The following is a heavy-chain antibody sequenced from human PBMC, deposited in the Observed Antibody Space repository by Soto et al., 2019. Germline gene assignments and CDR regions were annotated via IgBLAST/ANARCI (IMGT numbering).Heavy chain of an antibody. CDR3: ARGRGWYGVQTCGFDI. V-gene: IGHV3-74*01. J-gene: IGHJ3*02. CDR1: GFTFINYW. CDR2: IDGAGRGT. Sequence: GGSLRLSCAASGFTFINYWMHWVRQAPGKGPVWVPRIDGAGRGTSYADSVKGRFTISRDNCKNTVYLQMNSLRAEDTAVYYCARGRGWYGVQTCGFDIWGQGAMVTVSS. D-gene: IGHD2-15*01.